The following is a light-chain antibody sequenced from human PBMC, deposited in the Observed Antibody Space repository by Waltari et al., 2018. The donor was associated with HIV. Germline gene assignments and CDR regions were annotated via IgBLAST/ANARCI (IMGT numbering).Light chain of an antibody. Sequence: QSALTQPPSASGSLGQSVTISCSGPSDYIGGYNYVFWYQQYPAKAPKLLIYEVNKRPSGVPDRFSGSKSLNTASLTVSGLQAEDEAHYFCSSFAGSNTVVFGGGTKLTVL. V-gene: IGLV2-8*01. CDR1: SDYIGGYNY. J-gene: IGLJ2*01. CDR3: SSFAGSNTVV. CDR2: EVN.